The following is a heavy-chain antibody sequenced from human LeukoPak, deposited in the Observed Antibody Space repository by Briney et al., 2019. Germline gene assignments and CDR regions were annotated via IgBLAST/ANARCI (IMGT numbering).Heavy chain of an antibody. J-gene: IGHJ3*01. CDR3: ARDGRWRSRAPPTS. D-gene: IGHD3-16*01. CDR1: GFTFSSYS. CDR2: ISSSSCYI. Sequence: PGGSLRLSCAASGFTFSSYSMNWVRQAPGKGLEWGSSISSSSCYIYYADSVKGRFTISRDNAKNSLSLQMNSLRAEDTAVYYCARDGRWRSRAPPTSWGQGTKVTVSS. V-gene: IGHV3-21*01.